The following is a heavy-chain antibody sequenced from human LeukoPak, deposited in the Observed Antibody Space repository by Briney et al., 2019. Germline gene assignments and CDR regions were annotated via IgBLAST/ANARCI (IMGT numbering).Heavy chain of an antibody. CDR2: ISYDGSNK. Sequence: GGSLRLSCAASGFTFSSYAMHWVRQAPGKGLEWVAVISYDGSNKYYADSVKGRFTISRDNSKNTLYLQMNSLRAEDTAVYYCARDLRVSSGWYLTDNYYYYGMDVWGQGTTVTVSS. CDR3: ARDLRVSSGWYLTDNYYYYGMDV. V-gene: IGHV3-30-3*01. D-gene: IGHD6-19*01. J-gene: IGHJ6*02. CDR1: GFTFSSYA.